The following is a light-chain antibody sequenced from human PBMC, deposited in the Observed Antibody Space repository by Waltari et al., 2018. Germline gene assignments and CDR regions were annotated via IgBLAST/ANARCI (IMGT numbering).Light chain of an antibody. CDR1: KIESKS. CDR3: QVWDANTDPGV. J-gene: IGLJ1*01. V-gene: IGLV3-21*01. CDR2: YAN. Sequence: SYVLTQPPSVSVAPGETARITCGGNKIESKSVHWYRQRPGQAPVVVISYANDRAAGIPERFSGSNSGNTATLTISRVEAGDEADYYCQVWDANTDPGVFGTGTEVTVL.